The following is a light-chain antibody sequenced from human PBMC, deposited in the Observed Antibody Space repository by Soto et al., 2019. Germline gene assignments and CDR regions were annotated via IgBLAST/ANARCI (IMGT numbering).Light chain of an antibody. CDR3: QQSYSTLLT. Sequence: DIQMTQSPSSLSASVGDRVTITCRASQSIRSYLNWYQQKPGKAPKLLIYAASSLQSGVPSRFSVSGSCTDFNLAISSLQPEDFAKDYCQQSYSTLLTFGGGTKVEIK. J-gene: IGKJ4*01. V-gene: IGKV1-39*01. CDR1: QSIRSY. CDR2: AAS.